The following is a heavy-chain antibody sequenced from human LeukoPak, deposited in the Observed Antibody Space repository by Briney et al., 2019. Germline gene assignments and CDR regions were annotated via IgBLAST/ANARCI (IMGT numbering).Heavy chain of an antibody. D-gene: IGHD5-18*01. J-gene: IGHJ4*02. CDR2: INPSGGST. V-gene: IGHV1-46*01. CDR1: GYTFTSYY. Sequence: ASVKVSCKASGYTFTSYYMHWVRQAPGQGLEWIGIINPSGGSTSYAQKFQGRVTMTRDTSTSTVYMELSSLRSEDTAVYYCARPTRGYSYGYDFDYWGQGTLVTVSS. CDR3: ARPTRGYSYGYDFDY.